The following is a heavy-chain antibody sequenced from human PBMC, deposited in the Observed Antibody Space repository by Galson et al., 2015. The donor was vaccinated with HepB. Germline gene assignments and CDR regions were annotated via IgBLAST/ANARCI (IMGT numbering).Heavy chain of an antibody. Sequence: SVKVSCKASGYTFTSYAMHWVRQAPGQRLEWMGWINAGNGNTKYSQKFQGRVTITRDTSASTAYMELSSLRSEDTAVYYCARELGGSGSYYTDDAFDIWGQGTMVTVSS. CDR2: INAGNGNT. J-gene: IGHJ3*02. CDR1: GYTFTSYA. CDR3: ARELGGSGSYYTDDAFDI. V-gene: IGHV1-3*01. D-gene: IGHD3-10*01.